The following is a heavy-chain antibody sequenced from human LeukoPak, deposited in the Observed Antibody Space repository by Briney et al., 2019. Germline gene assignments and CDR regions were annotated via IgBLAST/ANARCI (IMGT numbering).Heavy chain of an antibody. Sequence: GESLKICCKGSGYSFTSYWIGWRRQMPGKGLEWMGIIYPGDSDTRYSPSFQGQVTISADKSISTAYLQWSSLKASDTAMYYCAAMYYDILTGYNDAFDIWGQGTMVTVSS. V-gene: IGHV5-51*01. J-gene: IGHJ3*02. CDR3: AAMYYDILTGYNDAFDI. CDR2: IYPGDSDT. D-gene: IGHD3-9*01. CDR1: GYSFTSYW.